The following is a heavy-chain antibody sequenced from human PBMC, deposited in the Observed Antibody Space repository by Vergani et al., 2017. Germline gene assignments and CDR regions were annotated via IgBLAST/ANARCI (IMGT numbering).Heavy chain of an antibody. CDR1: GFTFSSYA. Sequence: EVQLLESGGGLVQPGGSLRLSCAASGFTFSSYAMSWVRQAPGKGLEWVSAISGSGGSTYYAASVTGRFTISRDNSKNTLYLQMNSLRAEDTAVYYCAKDQGKRIFGVDYPGPHCYWGQGTLVTVSS. D-gene: IGHD3-3*01. V-gene: IGHV3-23*01. J-gene: IGHJ4*02. CDR2: ISGSGGST. CDR3: AKDQGKRIFGVDYPGPHCY.